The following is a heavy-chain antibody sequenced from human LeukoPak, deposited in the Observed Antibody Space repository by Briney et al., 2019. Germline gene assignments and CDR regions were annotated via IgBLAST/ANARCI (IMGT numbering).Heavy chain of an antibody. J-gene: IGHJ4*02. CDR3: ARGDFEY. CDR1: GFSVSAHY. V-gene: IGHV3-66*01. Sequence: GGSLRLSCAAPGFSVSAHYMSWVRQAPGRGLEWVSIIFSGGSTYYADSVKGRFTISRDSSRNTAYLQMSSLRAEDTAVYYCARGDFEYWGQGTLVTVSS. CDR2: IFSGGST.